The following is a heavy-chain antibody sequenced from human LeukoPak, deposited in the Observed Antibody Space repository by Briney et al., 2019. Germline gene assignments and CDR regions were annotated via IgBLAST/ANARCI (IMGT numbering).Heavy chain of an antibody. D-gene: IGHD2-8*01. CDR1: GGSISSGGYS. Sequence: SETLSLTCAVSGGSISSGGYSWSWIRQPPGKGLEWIGYIYHSGSTYYNPSLKSRVTISVDRSKNQFSLKLSSVTAADTAVYYCASLNGAHDYWGQGTLVTVSS. V-gene: IGHV4-30-2*01. CDR3: ASLNGAHDY. J-gene: IGHJ4*02. CDR2: IYHSGST.